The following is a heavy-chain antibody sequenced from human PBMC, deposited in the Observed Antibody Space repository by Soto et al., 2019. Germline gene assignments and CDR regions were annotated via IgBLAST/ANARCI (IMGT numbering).Heavy chain of an antibody. V-gene: IGHV4-34*01. J-gene: IGHJ4*02. CDR2: INHSGST. D-gene: IGHD6-19*01. CDR1: GGSFSGYH. CDR3: ARGVGIAVAGYYFDY. Sequence: PSETLSLTGAVDGGSFSGYHWSWIRQPPGKGLEWIGEINHSGSTNYNPSLKSRVTISVDTSKNQFSLKLSSVTAADTAVYYCARGVGIAVAGYYFDYWGQGTLVTVSS.